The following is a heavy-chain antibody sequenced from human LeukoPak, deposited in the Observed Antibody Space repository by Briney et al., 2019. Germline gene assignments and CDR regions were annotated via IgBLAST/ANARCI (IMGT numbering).Heavy chain of an antibody. CDR3: ASRPEYYDIPFDY. Sequence: SETLSLTCTVPVGSMSNYYWTWIRQPAGKGLEWIGSIYYSGRTYYNPSLKSRVTISVDTSKNQFSLKLSSVTAADTAVYYCASRPEYYDIPFDYWGQGTLVTVSS. J-gene: IGHJ4*02. D-gene: IGHD3-9*01. CDR1: VGSMSNYY. V-gene: IGHV4-59*05. CDR2: IYYSGRT.